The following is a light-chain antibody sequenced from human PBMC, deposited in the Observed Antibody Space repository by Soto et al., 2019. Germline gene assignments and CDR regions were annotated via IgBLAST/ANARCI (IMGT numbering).Light chain of an antibody. CDR1: QSISSNF. CDR2: GAS. Sequence: EIVLTHSPGTLSLSPCERAALSGSAGQSISSNFLAWYQQKPGRAPRLLIYGASSRATGIPDRFSGSGSGTDFTLTISSLEPEDFAVYYCQQHGGSPGTFGQGTKVDIK. V-gene: IGKV3-20*01. CDR3: QQHGGSPGT. J-gene: IGKJ1*01.